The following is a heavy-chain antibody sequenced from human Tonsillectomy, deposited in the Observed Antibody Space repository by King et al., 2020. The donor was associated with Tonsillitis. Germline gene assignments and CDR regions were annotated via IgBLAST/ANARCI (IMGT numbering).Heavy chain of an antibody. CDR1: GYSFTSYW. CDR3: ARADSGSYYIPDAFDI. J-gene: IGHJ3*02. Sequence: VQLVESGAEVKKPGESLKISCKGSGYSFTSYWIGWVRQMPGKGLEWMGIIYSGDSDTRYSPSFQGQVTIHADKSTSPAYLQWSSLKASDTAMYYCARADSGSYYIPDAFDIWGQGTMVTVSS. V-gene: IGHV5-51*06. D-gene: IGHD3-10*01. CDR2: IYSGDSDT.